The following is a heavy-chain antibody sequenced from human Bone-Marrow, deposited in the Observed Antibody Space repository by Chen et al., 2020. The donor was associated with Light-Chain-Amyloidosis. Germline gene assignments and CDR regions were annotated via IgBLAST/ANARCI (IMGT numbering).Heavy chain of an antibody. V-gene: IGHV4-59*01. J-gene: IGHJ6*02. CDR1: GFSIRNSYF. Sequence: QLQLQESGPGLVKPSETLSLTCAVSGFSIRNSYFWGWIRQPPGKGLEWIGYIYYSGIANYNASLKSRVTISLDTSKNQFSLRLNSVTAADTAVYYCVGQGYYSYSMDVWGQGTTVIVSS. CDR2: IYYSGIA. CDR3: VGQGYYSYSMDV.